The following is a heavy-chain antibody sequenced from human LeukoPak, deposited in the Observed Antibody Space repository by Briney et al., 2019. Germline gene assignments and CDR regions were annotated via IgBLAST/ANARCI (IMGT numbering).Heavy chain of an antibody. D-gene: IGHD6-19*01. CDR2: IIPIFGAA. V-gene: IGHV1-69*05. J-gene: IGHJ5*02. Sequence: GASVKVSCKTSGGTFSSYTISWVRQAPAQGLEWMGGIIPIFGAANYAQKFQDRVTITTDESTSTAYMELSSLRSEDTAVYYCARVNWRVAGTLPQSWFDPWGQGTLVTVSS. CDR3: ARVNWRVAGTLPQSWFDP. CDR1: GGTFSSYT.